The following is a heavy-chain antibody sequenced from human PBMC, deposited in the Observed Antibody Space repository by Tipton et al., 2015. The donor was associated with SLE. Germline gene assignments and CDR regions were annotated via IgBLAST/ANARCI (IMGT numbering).Heavy chain of an antibody. CDR2: INHSGST. CDR3: AREGSYGPPDY. J-gene: IGHJ4*02. Sequence: LRLSCTVSGGSISSSSYYWSWIRQPPGKGLEWIGEINHSGSTNYNPSLKSRVTISVDTSKNQFSLKLSSVTAADTAVYYCAREGSYGPPDYWGQGTLVTVSS. CDR1: GGSISSSSYY. D-gene: IGHD5-18*01. V-gene: IGHV4-39*07.